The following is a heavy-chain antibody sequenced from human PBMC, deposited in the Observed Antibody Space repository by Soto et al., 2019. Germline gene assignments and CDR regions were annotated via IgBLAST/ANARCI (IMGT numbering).Heavy chain of an antibody. J-gene: IGHJ4*02. V-gene: IGHV3-30*18. D-gene: IGHD3-22*01. Sequence: QVQLVESGGGVVQPGKSLRLSCAASGFTFSTYGIHWVRQAPGKGLEWVALISYDGGSKYYGDSVKGRFIISRDNSHNTVSLQMSSLRADDTAVYFCAKEQLAMTVVVADYFDSWGQGTLVTVSS. CDR3: AKEQLAMTVVVADYFDS. CDR1: GFTFSTYG. CDR2: ISYDGGSK.